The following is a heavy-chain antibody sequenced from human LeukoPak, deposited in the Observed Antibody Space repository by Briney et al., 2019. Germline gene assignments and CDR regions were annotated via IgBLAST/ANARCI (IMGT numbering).Heavy chain of an antibody. CDR1: GLAVSTSV. Sequence: PGGSLRLSCATSGLAVSTSVIYWFRQAPGKGLEWVSDIKDADAKPSYADSVKGRFTISRDNSKNSLYLQMNSLRAEDTAVYYCARDGMGDSSGYSLNLNWFDPWGQGTLVTVSS. D-gene: IGHD3-22*01. V-gene: IGHV3-23*01. J-gene: IGHJ5*02. CDR3: ARDGMGDSSGYSLNLNWFDP. CDR2: IKDADAKP.